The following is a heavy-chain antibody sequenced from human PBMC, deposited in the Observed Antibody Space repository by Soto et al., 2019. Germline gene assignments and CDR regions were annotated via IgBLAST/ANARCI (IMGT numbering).Heavy chain of an antibody. CDR3: ANAYFVWSSEQPYYFDY. CDR2: ISGSGGRS. V-gene: IGHV3-23*01. CDR1: GFTFSNYA. Sequence: EVQLLDSGGGLVQPGGSLRLSCAASGFTFSNYAMTWVRQGPGKGLEWVSGISGSGGRSYYADSVKGRFTITRDNSKCTLYLHMNSVRAEDTAFYYFANAYFVWSSEQPYYFDYWGQGTRGTVSS. J-gene: IGHJ4*02. D-gene: IGHD3-16*01.